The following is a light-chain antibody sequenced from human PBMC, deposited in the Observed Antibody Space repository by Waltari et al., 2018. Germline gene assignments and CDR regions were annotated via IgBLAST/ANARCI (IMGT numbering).Light chain of an antibody. Sequence: QSALSQPASVSGSPGQSLTITCTAARTALASYNLVAWYQHHPNRAPTLIIYEATKRPSGISHRFSGAKSGATASLRISGLQADDEADYYCCSYTGSSTSYGCGGGTKVTVL. CDR2: EAT. CDR1: RTALASYNL. J-gene: IGLJ1*01. V-gene: IGLV2-23*01. CDR3: CSYTGSSTSYG.